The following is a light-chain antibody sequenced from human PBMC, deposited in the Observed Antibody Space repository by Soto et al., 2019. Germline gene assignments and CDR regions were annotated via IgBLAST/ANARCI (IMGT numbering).Light chain of an antibody. Sequence: QSVLTQPPSASGSPGQSVTISCTGTSSDVGGYNYVSWYQQHPGKAPKLMIYEVSKRPSGVPDRFAGSKSGNTASLTVSGLQAEDEADYYCNSYEGSNNWGFGGGTKLTVL. CDR1: SSDVGGYNY. J-gene: IGLJ3*02. V-gene: IGLV2-8*01. CDR3: NSYEGSNNWG. CDR2: EVS.